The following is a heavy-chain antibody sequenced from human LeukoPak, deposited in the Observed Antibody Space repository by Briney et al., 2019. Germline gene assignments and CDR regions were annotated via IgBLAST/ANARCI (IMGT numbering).Heavy chain of an antibody. Sequence: SETLSLTCTVSGGSISSYYWSWIRQPPGKGLEWIGYIYYSGSTNYNPSFKSRVTISVDTSKNQFSLKLSSVTAADTAVYYCARDSRAGDFDYWGQGTLVTVSS. D-gene: IGHD3-10*01. V-gene: IGHV4-59*01. J-gene: IGHJ4*02. CDR3: ARDSRAGDFDY. CDR1: GGSISSYY. CDR2: IYYSGST.